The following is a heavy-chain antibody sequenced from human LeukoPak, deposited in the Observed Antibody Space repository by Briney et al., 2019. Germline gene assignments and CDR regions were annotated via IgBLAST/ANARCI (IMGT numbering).Heavy chain of an antibody. CDR1: GYTFTGYY. J-gene: IGHJ5*02. CDR3: ARYILGTGTTSWDNWFDP. D-gene: IGHD1-7*01. Sequence: RASVKVSCKASGYTFTGYYMHWVRQAPGQGLEWMGWINPNSGGTNYAQKFQGRVTMTRDTSISTAYMELSSLRSDDTAVYYCARYILGTGTTSWDNWFDPWGQGTLVTVSS. V-gene: IGHV1-2*02. CDR2: INPNSGGT.